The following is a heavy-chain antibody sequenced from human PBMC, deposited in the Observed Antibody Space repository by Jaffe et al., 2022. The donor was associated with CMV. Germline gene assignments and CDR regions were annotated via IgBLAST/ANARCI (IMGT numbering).Heavy chain of an antibody. CDR2: IYSGGST. V-gene: IGHV3-66*01. J-gene: IGHJ6*03. Sequence: EVQLVESGGGLVQPGGSLRLSCAASGFTVSSNYMSWVRQAPGKGLEWVSVIYSGGSTYYADSVKGRFTISRDNSKNTLYLQMNSLRAEDTAVYYCARDVEGSGSYYNIYYYMDVWGKGTTVTVSS. CDR3: ARDVEGSGSYYNIYYYMDV. D-gene: IGHD3-10*01. CDR1: GFTVSSNY.